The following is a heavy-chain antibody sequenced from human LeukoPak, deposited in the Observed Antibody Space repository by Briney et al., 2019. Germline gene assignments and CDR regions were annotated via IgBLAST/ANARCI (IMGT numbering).Heavy chain of an antibody. CDR1: GGSISSGDYY. V-gene: IGHV4-30-4*08. J-gene: IGHJ3*02. Sequence: SQTLSLTCTVSGGSISSGDYYWSWIRQPPGKGLEWIGYIYYSGSTYYNPSLKSRVTISVDTSKNQFSLKLSSATAADTAVYYCARGDPGDYYDSSGYPWAFDIWGQGTMVTVSS. D-gene: IGHD3-22*01. CDR2: IYYSGST. CDR3: ARGDPGDYYDSSGYPWAFDI.